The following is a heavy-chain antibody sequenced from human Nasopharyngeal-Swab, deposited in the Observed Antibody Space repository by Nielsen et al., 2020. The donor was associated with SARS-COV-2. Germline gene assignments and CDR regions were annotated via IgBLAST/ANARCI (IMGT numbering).Heavy chain of an antibody. CDR2: ISSSSSYI. J-gene: IGHJ6*02. D-gene: IGHD4-11*01. Sequence: GESLKISCAASGFTFSSYSMNWVRQAPGKGLEWVSSISSSSSYIYYADSVKGRFTISRDNANNSLYLQMNSLRAENTAVYYCARDLSLRDYSNYYGMDVWGQGTTVTVSS. V-gene: IGHV3-21*01. CDR3: ARDLSLRDYSNYYGMDV. CDR1: GFTFSSYS.